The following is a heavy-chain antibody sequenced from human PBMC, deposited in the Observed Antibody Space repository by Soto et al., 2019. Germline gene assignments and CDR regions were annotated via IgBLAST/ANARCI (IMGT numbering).Heavy chain of an antibody. Sequence: GGSLRLSCVGSGFTFSSYGMHWVRQAPGKGLECVAVISDTGSSHYYAASAEGRFTISRENSKNTLSLHMDRLRVEDTAVYYCAKDRGGDCPDNSCYFGADYWGQGTPVTVSS. CDR2: ISDTGSSH. CDR3: AKDRGGDCPDNSCYFGADY. J-gene: IGHJ4*02. D-gene: IGHD2-2*01. CDR1: GFTFSSYG. V-gene: IGHV3-30*18.